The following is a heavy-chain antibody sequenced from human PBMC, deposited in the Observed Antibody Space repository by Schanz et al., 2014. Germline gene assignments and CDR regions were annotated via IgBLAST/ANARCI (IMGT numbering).Heavy chain of an antibody. CDR3: ANHEYLHGRYDK. Sequence: VQLVESGGGLVQPGGSLRLSCAASGFTFSDYYMSWIRQAPGKGLEWVSYISHNSHYTNYADSVKGRFTISRDNAKSSLFLQMNSLRAEDTAVYYCANHEYLHGRYDKWGQGTLVTVSS. J-gene: IGHJ4*02. V-gene: IGHV3-11*05. D-gene: IGHD1-26*01. CDR1: GFTFSDYY. CDR2: ISHNSHYT.